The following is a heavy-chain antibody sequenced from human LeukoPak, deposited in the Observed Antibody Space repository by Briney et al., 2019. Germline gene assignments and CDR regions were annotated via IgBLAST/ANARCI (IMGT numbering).Heavy chain of an antibody. J-gene: IGHJ6*03. Sequence: PGGSLRLSCAASGFTFSDYYMSWIRQAPGKGLEWVSYISSSGSTIYYADSVKGRFTISRDNAKNSLYLQMNSLRAEDTAVYYCARGHDYGDYYYYYYMDVWAKGPRSPSP. CDR3: ARGHDYGDYYYYYYMDV. D-gene: IGHD4-17*01. CDR1: GFTFSDYY. CDR2: ISSSGSTI. V-gene: IGHV3-11*01.